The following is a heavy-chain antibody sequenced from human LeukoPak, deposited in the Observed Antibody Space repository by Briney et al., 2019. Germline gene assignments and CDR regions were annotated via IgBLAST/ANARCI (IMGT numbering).Heavy chain of an antibody. Sequence: ASVKVSCKASGGTFSTFPISWVRQAPGQGLEWIGGIIPIFGPNYAQKFQGRATISADLATATAYMELSSLTSEDMSVYYCATGKDRSGYYYSLDYWGQGTLVAVSS. D-gene: IGHD3-22*01. V-gene: IGHV1-69*13. CDR3: ATGKDRSGYYYSLDY. CDR2: IIPIFGP. CDR1: GGTFSTFP. J-gene: IGHJ4*02.